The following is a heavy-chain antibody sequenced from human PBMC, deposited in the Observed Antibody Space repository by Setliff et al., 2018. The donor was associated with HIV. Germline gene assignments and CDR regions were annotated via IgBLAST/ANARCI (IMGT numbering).Heavy chain of an antibody. CDR1: GYTFSSNY. Sequence: ASVKVSCKASGYTFSSNYMHWVRQAPGQGLEWMGLINPTGDITFYPQKFQARVTMTRDTSASTVYMDLSSLRSEDTAVYYCARPGIAAADYYFDYWGQGALVTVSS. V-gene: IGHV1-46*01. D-gene: IGHD6-13*01. CDR3: ARPGIAAADYYFDY. CDR2: INPTGDIT. J-gene: IGHJ4*02.